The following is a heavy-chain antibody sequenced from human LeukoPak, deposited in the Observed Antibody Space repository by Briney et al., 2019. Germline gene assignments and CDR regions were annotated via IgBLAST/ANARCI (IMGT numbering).Heavy chain of an antibody. V-gene: IGHV3-21*01. Sequence: GGSLRLSCAASGFTFSSARMNWVRHAPGKGLEWVSSISGNGNNKDYADSLKGRFTISRDNSKNTLYLQMNSLRAEDTAVYYCARDKSGFDYWGQGTLVTVSS. D-gene: IGHD7-27*01. CDR1: GFTFSSAR. CDR3: ARDKSGFDY. CDR2: ISGNGNNK. J-gene: IGHJ4*02.